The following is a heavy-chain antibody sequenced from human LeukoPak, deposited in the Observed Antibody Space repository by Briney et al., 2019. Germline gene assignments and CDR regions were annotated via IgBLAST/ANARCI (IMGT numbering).Heavy chain of an antibody. CDR1: GYTFTGYY. CDR3: ARGAAMDNYYYYYMDV. V-gene: IGHV1-2*02. Sequence: ASVKVSCTASGYTFTGYYMHWVRQAPGQGLEWMGWINPNSGGTNYAQKFQGRVTMTRDTSISTAYMELSRLRSDDTAVYYCARGAAMDNYYYYYMDVWGKGTTVTVSS. CDR2: INPNSGGT. D-gene: IGHD5-18*01. J-gene: IGHJ6*03.